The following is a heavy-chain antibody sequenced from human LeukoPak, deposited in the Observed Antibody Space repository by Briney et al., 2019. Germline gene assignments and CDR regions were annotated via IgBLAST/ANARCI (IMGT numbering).Heavy chain of an antibody. J-gene: IGHJ6*03. CDR2: IYYSGST. D-gene: IGHD1-26*01. CDR1: GGSISSYY. CDR3: ARNLVGASDYYYYMDV. Sequence: LETLSLTCTVSGGSISSYYWSWIRQPPGKGLEWIGYIYYSGSTNYNPSLKSRVTISVDTSKNQFSLKLSSVTAADTAVFYCARNLVGASDYYYYMDVWGKGTTVTVSS. V-gene: IGHV4-59*01.